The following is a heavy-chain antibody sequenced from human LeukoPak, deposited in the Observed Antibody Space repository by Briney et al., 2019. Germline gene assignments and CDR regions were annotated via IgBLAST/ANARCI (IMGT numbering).Heavy chain of an antibody. V-gene: IGHV3-9*01. CDR2: ISWNSGSI. J-gene: IGHJ4*02. D-gene: IGHD3-22*01. CDR3: AKADYYDSSGYQAAFDY. CDR1: GFTFSSYA. Sequence: PGGSLRLSCAASGFTFSSYAMSWVRQAPGKGLDWVSGISWNSGSIGYADSVKGRFTISRDNAKNSLYLQMNSLRAEDTALYYCAKADYYDSSGYQAAFDYWGQGTLVTVSS.